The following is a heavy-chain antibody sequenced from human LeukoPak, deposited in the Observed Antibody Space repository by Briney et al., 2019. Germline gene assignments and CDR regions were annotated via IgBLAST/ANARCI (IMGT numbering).Heavy chain of an antibody. J-gene: IGHJ4*02. CDR1: GGSFSGYY. D-gene: IGHD3-22*01. Sequence: SETLSLTCAVYGGSFSGYYWSWIRQPPGKGLEWIGEIYHSGSTNYNPSLKSRVTISVDTSKNQFSLKLSSVTAADTAVYYCARGRRTYYDSSGYYHLDYWGQGTLVTVSS. CDR3: ARGRRTYYDSSGYYHLDY. CDR2: IYHSGST. V-gene: IGHV4-34*01.